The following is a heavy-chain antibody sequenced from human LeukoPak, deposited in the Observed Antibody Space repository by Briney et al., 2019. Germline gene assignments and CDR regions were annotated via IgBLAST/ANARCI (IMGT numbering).Heavy chain of an antibody. Sequence: SETLSLTCTVSGGSISSYYWSWIRQPAGKGLEWIGRIYTSGSTNYNPSLKSRVTMSVDTSKNQFSLKLSSVTAADTAVYYCARAYKGRYFDWLSPPGYFDYWGQGTLVTVSS. V-gene: IGHV4-4*07. J-gene: IGHJ4*02. D-gene: IGHD3-9*01. CDR1: GGSISSYY. CDR2: IYTSGST. CDR3: ARAYKGRYFDWLSPPGYFDY.